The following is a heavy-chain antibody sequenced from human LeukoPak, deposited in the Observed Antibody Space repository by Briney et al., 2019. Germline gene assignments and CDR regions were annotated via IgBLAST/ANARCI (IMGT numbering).Heavy chain of an antibody. CDR2: ISSSGSTI. J-gene: IGHJ6*04. D-gene: IGHD3-10*01. Sequence: GGSLRLSCAASGFTFSSYEMNWVRQAPGKGLAWVSYISSSGSTIYYADSVKGRFTISRDNAKNSLYLQMNSLRAEDTAVYYCAREDGVTMVRGDYYYYGMDVWGKGTTVTVSS. CDR1: GFTFSSYE. V-gene: IGHV3-48*03. CDR3: AREDGVTMVRGDYYYYGMDV.